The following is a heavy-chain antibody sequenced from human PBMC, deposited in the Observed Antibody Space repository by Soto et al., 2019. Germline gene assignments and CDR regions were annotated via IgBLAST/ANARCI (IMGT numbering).Heavy chain of an antibody. CDR2: INPNSGGT. CDR3: ASGRASLIRMYYDFWSGYSSWYYFDY. J-gene: IGHJ4*02. CDR1: GYTFTGYY. V-gene: IGHV1-2*04. D-gene: IGHD3-3*01. Sequence: ASVKVSCKASGYTFTGYYMHWVRQAPGQGLEWMGWINPNSGGTNYAQKFQGWVTMTRDTSISTAYMELSRLRSDDTAVYYCASGRASLIRMYYDFWSGYSSWYYFDYWGQGTLVTVSS.